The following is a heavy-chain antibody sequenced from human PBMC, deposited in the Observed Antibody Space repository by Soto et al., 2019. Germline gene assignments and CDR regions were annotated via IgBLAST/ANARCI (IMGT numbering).Heavy chain of an antibody. D-gene: IGHD6-13*01. CDR2: IYHSGST. V-gene: IGHV4-34*01. Sequence: PWGTLSLTCAVSGWSFSGYYWSWVRQPPGKGLEWIGEIYHSGSTNYNASLKSRVNISVDKSKNQFSLKLSSVTAADTAVYYCARFRSWDRWRAFDIWGQGTMVT. CDR3: ARFRSWDRWRAFDI. J-gene: IGHJ3*02. CDR1: GWSFSGYY.